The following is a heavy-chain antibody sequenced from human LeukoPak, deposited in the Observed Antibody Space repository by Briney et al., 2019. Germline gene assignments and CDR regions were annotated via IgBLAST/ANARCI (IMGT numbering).Heavy chain of an antibody. D-gene: IGHD3-3*01. Sequence: GGSLRLSCAASGFIFSSYGMHWVRQAPGKGLEWVAFIRYDGSNKYYADSVKGRFTISRDNSKNTLYLQMNSLRAEDTAVYYCAKDDRFLESYNYYYYMDVWGKGTTVTVSS. CDR3: AKDDRFLESYNYYYYMDV. CDR2: IRYDGSNK. V-gene: IGHV3-30*02. J-gene: IGHJ6*03. CDR1: GFIFSSYG.